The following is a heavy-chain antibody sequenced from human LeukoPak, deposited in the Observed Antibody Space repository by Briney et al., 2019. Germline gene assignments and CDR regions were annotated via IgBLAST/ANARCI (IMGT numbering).Heavy chain of an antibody. D-gene: IGHD2-2*01. V-gene: IGHV1-2*06. Sequence: ASVKASCKASGYTFSDYYIHWVRQAPGQGLVWMGRVTPNSGDTAYAQKFQGRVTMTRDTSLSTAYMELSSLRSDDTAVYYCARDCTSTSCRSGLWGQGTLVTVSS. CDR1: GYTFSDYY. CDR3: ARDCTSTSCRSGL. J-gene: IGHJ4*02. CDR2: VTPNSGDT.